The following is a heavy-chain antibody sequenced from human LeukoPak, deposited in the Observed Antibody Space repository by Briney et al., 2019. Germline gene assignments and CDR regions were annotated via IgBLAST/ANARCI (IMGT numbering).Heavy chain of an antibody. J-gene: IGHJ4*02. CDR1: GYTFTSNH. Sequence: EASVKVSCKASGYTFTSNHIHWVRQAPGQGLEWMGIINPSDDTTTYAQKFQGRVTITADKSTSTAYMELSSLRSEDTAVYYCARGGGDYTNDYFDYWGQGTLVTVSS. CDR3: ARGGGDYTNDYFDY. D-gene: IGHD2-21*02. CDR2: INPSDDTT. V-gene: IGHV1-46*01.